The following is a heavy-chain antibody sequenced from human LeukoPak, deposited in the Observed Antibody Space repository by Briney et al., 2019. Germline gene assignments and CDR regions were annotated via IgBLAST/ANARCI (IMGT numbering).Heavy chain of an antibody. CDR2: ISGAGGST. D-gene: IGHD4-23*01. CDR1: GFTFSSYA. J-gene: IGHJ4*02. V-gene: IGHV3-23*01. Sequence: GGSLRLSCAASGFTFSSYAMSWVRQAPGKGLEWVSAISGAGGSTYYADSVKGRFTISRDNSKNTLYLQMNSLRAEDTAVYYCAKARTVGPSYFDYWGQGTLVTVSS. CDR3: AKARTVGPSYFDY.